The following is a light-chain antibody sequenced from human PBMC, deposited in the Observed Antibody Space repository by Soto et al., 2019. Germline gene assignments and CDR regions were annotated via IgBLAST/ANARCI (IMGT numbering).Light chain of an antibody. Sequence: QSALTQPASVSGSPGQSITISCTGTSSDVGSYNLVSWYQQHPGKAPKLMIYEGSKRPSGVSNCFSGSKSGKTASLTISGLQAEDEADYYCSSYAGFNRYLFGTGTKVTVL. J-gene: IGLJ1*01. CDR3: SSYAGFNRYL. CDR2: EGS. V-gene: IGLV2-23*01. CDR1: SSDVGSYNL.